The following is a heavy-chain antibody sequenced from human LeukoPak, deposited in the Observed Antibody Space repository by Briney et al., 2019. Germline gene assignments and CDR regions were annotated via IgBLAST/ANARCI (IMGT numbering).Heavy chain of an antibody. Sequence: PGGSLRLSCAASGFIFSNYWMNWVRQTPGKGLEWVANIKKDGSEKYYVDSVRGRFTISRDNAKNSLYLQMNSLRAEDTAVYYCAKRKDYSDYTLDYWDQGTLVTVSS. V-gene: IGHV3-7*01. CDR3: AKRKDYSDYTLDY. CDR1: GFIFSNYW. D-gene: IGHD4-11*01. J-gene: IGHJ4*02. CDR2: IKKDGSEK.